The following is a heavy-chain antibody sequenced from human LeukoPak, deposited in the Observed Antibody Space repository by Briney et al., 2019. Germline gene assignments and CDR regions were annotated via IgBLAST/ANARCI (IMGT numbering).Heavy chain of an antibody. CDR1: AFTFSNHW. CDR2: ISSDGSRT. Sequence: AGGSLRLSCAASAFTFSNHWMHWVRQAPGKGLVWVSDISSDGSRTFYADSVKGRFIISRDNAKNTVYLQMNSLRAEDTAVYYCARPLTTVTTSAFDIWGQGTMVTVSS. CDR3: ARPLTTVTTSAFDI. J-gene: IGHJ3*02. D-gene: IGHD4-17*01. V-gene: IGHV3-74*01.